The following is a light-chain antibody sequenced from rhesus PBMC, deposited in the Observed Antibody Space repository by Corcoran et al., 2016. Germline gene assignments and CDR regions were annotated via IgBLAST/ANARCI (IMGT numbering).Light chain of an antibody. V-gene: IGKV1-74*01. Sequence: DIQMTQSPSSLSASVGDRVTITCRASENVNNYLHWYQQKQGKAPKLLIYAASTLQSGVPSRFSGSGAGTAYTFTVSSMRPEDVATYYCQHSYGTPFTFSPWTKLDI. CDR1: ENVNNY. CDR2: AAS. CDR3: QHSYGTPFT. J-gene: IGKJ3*01.